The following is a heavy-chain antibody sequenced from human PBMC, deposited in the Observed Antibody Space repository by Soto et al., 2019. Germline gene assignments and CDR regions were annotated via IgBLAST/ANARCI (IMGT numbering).Heavy chain of an antibody. J-gene: IGHJ4*02. CDR3: AKDGSNWAFDY. CDR2: IYPSGGGA. CDR1: GYTFTTYH. V-gene: IGHV1-46*01. Sequence: QVQLVQSGAEVKEPGASVKVSCKASGYTFTTYHLHWVRQAPGQGLEWMGIIYPSGGGARYAQKFLGRLTMTRDTSTSTLYMELGSLRSEDTAVYYCAKDGSNWAFDYWGQGTLVTVSS. D-gene: IGHD6-13*01.